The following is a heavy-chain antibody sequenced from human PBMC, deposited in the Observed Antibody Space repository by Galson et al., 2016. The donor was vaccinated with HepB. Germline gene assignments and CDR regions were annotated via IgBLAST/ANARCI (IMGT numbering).Heavy chain of an antibody. V-gene: IGHV4-39*01. CDR2: IYYNGDT. CDR1: GGTISSPNHY. D-gene: IGHD2-21*02. J-gene: IGHJ4*02. Sequence: LTCSVSGGTISSPNHYWAWIRQPPGKGLEWIGNIYYNGDTYCNPSLRSRVTISIDMSKSQFSLKLTSVTAAETAVYYCARVGGGDWKLDNWGQGTLAAVSS. CDR3: ARVGGGDWKLDN.